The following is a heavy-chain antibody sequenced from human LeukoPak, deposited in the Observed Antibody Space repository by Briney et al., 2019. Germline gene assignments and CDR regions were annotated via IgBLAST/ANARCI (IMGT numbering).Heavy chain of an antibody. CDR1: GDSFSSNSVT. CDR2: TYYRSTWYN. CDR3: ARRLTQYDCFDP. J-gene: IGHJ5*02. V-gene: IGHV6-1*01. Sequence: SQTLSLTRAISGDSFSSNSVTWNWIRQSPPRGLEWLGRTYYRSTWYNDYAVSVRGRITVNPDTSKNQFSLHLNSVTPEDTAVYYCARRLTQYDCFDPWGQGILVTVSS. D-gene: IGHD2-2*01.